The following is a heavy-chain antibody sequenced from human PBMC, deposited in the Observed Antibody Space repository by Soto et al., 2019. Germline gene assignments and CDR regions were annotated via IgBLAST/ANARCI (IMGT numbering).Heavy chain of an antibody. CDR2: IYYRGSV. J-gene: IGHJ4*02. Sequence: PSETLSLTCTVSSGSVSSGSHYWNWIRQPPGKELEWVGYIYYRGSVNYNPSLKSRVTISVDTSKNQFSLNLRSVTAADTAMDYCARATTVTPVYFDYWGQGALVTVSS. V-gene: IGHV4-61*01. D-gene: IGHD4-17*01. CDR3: ARATTVTPVYFDY. CDR1: SGSVSSGSHY.